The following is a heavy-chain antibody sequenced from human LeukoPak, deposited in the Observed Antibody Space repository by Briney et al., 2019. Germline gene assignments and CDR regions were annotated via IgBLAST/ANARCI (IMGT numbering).Heavy chain of an antibody. CDR2: INHSGST. CDR1: GGSFSGYY. CDR3: ARARGFYNYLDY. Sequence: SETLSLTCAVYGGSFSGYYWSWIRQPPGKGLEWIGEINHSGSTNYNPSLKSRVTISVDTSKNQFSLKLSSVTAADTAVYYCARARGFYNYLDYWGQGTLVTVSS. J-gene: IGHJ4*02. V-gene: IGHV4-34*01. D-gene: IGHD3-10*01.